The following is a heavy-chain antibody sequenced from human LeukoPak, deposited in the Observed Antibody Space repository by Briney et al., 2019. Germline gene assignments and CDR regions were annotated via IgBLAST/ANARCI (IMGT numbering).Heavy chain of an antibody. CDR1: LYTFTTYY. J-gene: IGHJ6*02. D-gene: IGHD3-10*01. CDR2: IYPSTGST. V-gene: IGHV1-46*01. CDR3: ARDWRIALVRGVINVPGGMNV. Sequence: ASVKVSCKPSLYTFTTYYIHWVRPAPGQGVEWIGMIYPSTGSTYYAQMFQGRVTMTRDTSASTVYIELGSLTSDDTAVYYCARDWRIALVRGVINVPGGMNVWGQETTVTVSS.